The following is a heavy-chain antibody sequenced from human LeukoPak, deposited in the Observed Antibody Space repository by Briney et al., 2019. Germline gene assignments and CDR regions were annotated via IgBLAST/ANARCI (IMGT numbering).Heavy chain of an antibody. J-gene: IGHJ4*02. V-gene: IGHV3-23*01. CDR3: ARDVTGYDNFDS. CDR1: GFTFSSYA. CDR2: ISGSGGST. Sequence: GGSLRLSCAASGFTFSSYAMNWVRQAPGKGLEWVSAISGSGGSTYYADSVKGRFTISRDNAKHSLYLQMNSLRAEDTAVYYCARDVTGYDNFDSWGQGALVTVSS. D-gene: IGHD5-12*01.